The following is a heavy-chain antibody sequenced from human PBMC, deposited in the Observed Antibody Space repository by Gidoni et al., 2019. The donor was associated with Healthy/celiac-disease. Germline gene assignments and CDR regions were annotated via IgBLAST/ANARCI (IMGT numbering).Heavy chain of an antibody. CDR3: ARGRRGSRAFDY. CDR2: INHSGST. CDR1: GGSFSGYY. V-gene: IGHV4-34*01. D-gene: IGHD3-10*01. Sequence: QVQLQQWGAGLLKPSETLSLTCAVYGGSFSGYYWSWIRQPPGKGLEWIGEINHSGSTNYNPSLKSRVTISVDTSKNQFSLKLSSVTAADTAVYYCARGRRGSRAFDYWGQGTLVTVSS. J-gene: IGHJ4*02.